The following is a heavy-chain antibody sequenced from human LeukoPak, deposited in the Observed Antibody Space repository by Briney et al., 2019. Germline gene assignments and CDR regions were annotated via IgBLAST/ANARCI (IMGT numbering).Heavy chain of an antibody. Sequence: PSETLSLTCTVSGGSISSSSYYWGWIRQPPGMGLEWIGNIYYSGNTYYNPPLKSRVTISVDTSRNQFSLRLSSVTAADTAMYYCARSPPPDYCSGGTCYSGLAYYYYYMDVWGKGTTVTVSS. J-gene: IGHJ6*03. D-gene: IGHD2-15*01. V-gene: IGHV4-39*01. CDR3: ARSPPPDYCSGGTCYSGLAYYYYYMDV. CDR2: IYYSGNT. CDR1: GGSISSSSYY.